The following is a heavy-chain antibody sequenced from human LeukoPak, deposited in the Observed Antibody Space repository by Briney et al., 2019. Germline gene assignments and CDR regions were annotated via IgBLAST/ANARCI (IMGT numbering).Heavy chain of an antibody. J-gene: IGHJ4*02. CDR3: ARYVVYGSGKYYFDY. V-gene: IGHV4-39*01. CDR1: GGSINNYY. CDR2: INYSGST. Sequence: SETLSLTCTVSGGSINNYYWSWIRQPPGKGLEWIASINYSGSTYYNPSLKSRVIISVDTSENQFSLKLSSVTAADTAVYYCARYVVYGSGKYYFDYWGQGTLVTVSS. D-gene: IGHD3-10*01.